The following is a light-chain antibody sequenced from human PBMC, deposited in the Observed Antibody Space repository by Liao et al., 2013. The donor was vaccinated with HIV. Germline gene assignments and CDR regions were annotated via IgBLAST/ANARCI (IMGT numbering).Light chain of an antibody. Sequence: SYVLTQPPSVSVAPGKTARITCGGEDIGSKSVHWYHQKPGQAPVLMIFKGTERPSGIPERFSGSTSGTRVTLTISGVQAGDEADYYCQSADSSGTCPVFGGGTKLTVL. V-gene: IGLV3-25*03. CDR1: DIGSKS. J-gene: IGLJ3*02. CDR3: QSADSSGTCPV. CDR2: KGT.